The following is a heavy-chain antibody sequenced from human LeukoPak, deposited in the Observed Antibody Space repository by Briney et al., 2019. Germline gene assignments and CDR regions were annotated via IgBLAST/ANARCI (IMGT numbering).Heavy chain of an antibody. CDR3: ARVATVIGTYYFDY. V-gene: IGHV1-2*02. CDR2: INPNSGGT. Sequence: GASVKVSCKASGYTFTGYYMHWVRQAPGQGLEWMGWINPNSGGTNYAQKFQGRVTMTRDTSISTAYMELSRLRSDDTAVYYCARVATVIGTYYFDYWGQGTLVIVSS. CDR1: GYTFTGYY. D-gene: IGHD1-26*01. J-gene: IGHJ4*02.